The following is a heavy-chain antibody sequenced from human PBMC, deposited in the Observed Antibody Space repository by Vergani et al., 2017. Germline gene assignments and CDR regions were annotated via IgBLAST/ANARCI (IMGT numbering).Heavy chain of an antibody. CDR1: GGTFSSYA. J-gene: IGHJ3*02. CDR3: ARDPPNHYYDSSRQDAFDI. V-gene: IGHV1-69*04. CDR2: IIPILGIA. Sequence: QVQLVQSGAEVKKPGSSVKVSCKASGGTFSSYAISWVRQAPGQGLEWMGRIIPILGIANYAQKFQGRVTITADKSTSTAYMELSSLRSEDTAVYYCARDPPNHYYDSSRQDAFDIWGQGTMVTVSS. D-gene: IGHD3-22*01.